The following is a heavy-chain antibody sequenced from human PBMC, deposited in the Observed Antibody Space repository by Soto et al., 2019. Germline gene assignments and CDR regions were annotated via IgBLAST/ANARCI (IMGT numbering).Heavy chain of an antibody. J-gene: IGHJ4*02. CDR1: GGTFSSYA. CDR3: ARASLGYYDSSGYYPIDY. V-gene: IGHV1-69*01. Sequence: QVQLVQSGAEVKKPGSSVKVSCKASGGTFSSYAISWVQQAPGQGLEWMGGIIPIFGTANYAQKFQGRVTITADESTSTAYMELSSLRSEDTAVYYCARASLGYYDSSGYYPIDYWGQGTLVTVSS. CDR2: IIPIFGTA. D-gene: IGHD3-22*01.